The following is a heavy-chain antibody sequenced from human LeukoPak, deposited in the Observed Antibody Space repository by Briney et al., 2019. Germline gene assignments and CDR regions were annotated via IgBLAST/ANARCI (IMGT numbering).Heavy chain of an antibody. CDR1: GFTFSSYG. J-gene: IGHJ4*02. D-gene: IGHD5-18*01. V-gene: IGHV3-30*18. Sequence: GGSLRLSCAASGFTFSSYGMHWVRQAPGKGLEGVAVISYDGSNKYYADSVKGRFTTSRDNSKNTLYLQMNSLRAEDTAVYYCAKTIYSYGYDDFDYWGQGTLVTVSS. CDR2: ISYDGSNK. CDR3: AKTIYSYGYDDFDY.